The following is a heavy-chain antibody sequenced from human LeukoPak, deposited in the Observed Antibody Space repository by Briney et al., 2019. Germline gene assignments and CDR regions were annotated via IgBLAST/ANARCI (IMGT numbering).Heavy chain of an antibody. CDR1: GGSISSGNYY. Sequence: SQTLSLTCTVSGGSISSGNYYWRWIRQPAGKGLEWIGRIYTSGCTNYNPSLKSRVTISVDTSKNQFSLKLSSVTAADTAVYYCARAGRFLEWPLLYYMDVWGKGTTVTVSS. D-gene: IGHD3-3*01. CDR3: ARAGRFLEWPLLYYMDV. V-gene: IGHV4-61*02. CDR2: IYTSGCT. J-gene: IGHJ6*03.